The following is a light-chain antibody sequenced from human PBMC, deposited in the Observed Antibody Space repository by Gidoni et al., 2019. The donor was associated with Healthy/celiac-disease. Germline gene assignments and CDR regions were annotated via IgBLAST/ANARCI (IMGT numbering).Light chain of an antibody. Sequence: QSVLTQPPSASGTPGQRVTISCSGSSSHIGSNSVYWYQQLSGTAPKLLIYRNNQRPSGVPDRFSGSKSGTSASLAISGLRSEDEADYYCAACDDSLVRVVFGGGTKLTVL. CDR3: AACDDSLVRVV. J-gene: IGLJ2*01. V-gene: IGLV1-47*01. CDR2: RNN. CDR1: SSHIGSNS.